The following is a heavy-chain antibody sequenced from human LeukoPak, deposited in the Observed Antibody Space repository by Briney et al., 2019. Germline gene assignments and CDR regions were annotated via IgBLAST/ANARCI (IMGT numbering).Heavy chain of an antibody. CDR3: ARDRKGTDAFDI. Sequence: GGSLRLSCAVSGFTFSSDWMIWVRQAPGKGLEWVSSISSSSSYIYYADSVKGRFTISRDNAKNSLYLQMNSLRAEDTAVYYCARDRKGTDAFDIWGQGTMVTVSS. CDR2: ISSSSSYI. D-gene: IGHD1-14*01. J-gene: IGHJ3*02. V-gene: IGHV3-21*01. CDR1: GFTFSSDW.